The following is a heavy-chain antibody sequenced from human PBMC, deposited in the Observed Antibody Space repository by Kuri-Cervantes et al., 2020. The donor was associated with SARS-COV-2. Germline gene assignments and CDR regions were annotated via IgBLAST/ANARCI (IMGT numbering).Heavy chain of an antibody. Sequence: ASVKVSCKASGYTFSDYYMHWVRQAPGQGLEWMGWINPHSGGTNYAQKFQDRITMTRDTSISTAYMELTRLRSDDTAVYYCARDSGLAAAGLFDYWGQGTLVTVSS. V-gene: IGHV1-2*02. CDR3: ARDSGLAAAGLFDY. J-gene: IGHJ4*02. CDR2: INPHSGGT. D-gene: IGHD6-13*01. CDR1: GYTFSDYY.